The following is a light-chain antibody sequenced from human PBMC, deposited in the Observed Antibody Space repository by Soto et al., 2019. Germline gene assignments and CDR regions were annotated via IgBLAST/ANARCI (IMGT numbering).Light chain of an antibody. CDR1: SSDVGTFNL. CDR2: EGT. CDR3: CSYSGQNTLI. V-gene: IGLV2-23*01. J-gene: IGLJ2*01. Sequence: QSALTQPASVSASPTQAITISCTGTSSDVGTFNLVSWYQHRPGEAPILIIYEGTKRPSGISNRFSGSKSGNTASLTISGLQPEDEGDYYCCSYSGQNTLISGGGTKLTVI.